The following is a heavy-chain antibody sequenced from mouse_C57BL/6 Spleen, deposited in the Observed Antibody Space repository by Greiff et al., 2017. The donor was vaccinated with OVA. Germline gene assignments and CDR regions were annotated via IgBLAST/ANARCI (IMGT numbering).Heavy chain of an antibody. V-gene: IGHV1-64*01. CDR2: IHPNSGST. CDR1: GYTFTSYW. D-gene: IGHD1-1*01. Sequence: QVHVKQSGAELVKPGASVKLSCKASGYTFTSYWMHWVKQRPGQGLEWIGMIHPNSGSTNYNEKFKSKATLTVDKSSSTAYMQLSSLTSEDSAVYYCARRVYYGSSHWYFDVWGTGTTVTVSS. J-gene: IGHJ1*03. CDR3: ARRVYYGSSHWYFDV.